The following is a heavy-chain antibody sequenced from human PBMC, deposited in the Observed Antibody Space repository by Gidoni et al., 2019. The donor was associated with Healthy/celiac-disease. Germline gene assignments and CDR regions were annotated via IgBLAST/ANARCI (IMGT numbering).Heavy chain of an antibody. CDR1: GFTFSSYS. Sequence: EVQLVESGGGLVKPGGSLRLSCAASGFTFSSYSMNWVRQAPGKGLEWVSSISSSSSYIYYADSVKGRFTISRDNAKNSLYLQMNSLRAEDTAVYYCARDLGKQWLAPGFDYWGQGTLVTVSS. D-gene: IGHD6-19*01. V-gene: IGHV3-21*01. CDR2: ISSSSSYI. J-gene: IGHJ4*02. CDR3: ARDLGKQWLAPGFDY.